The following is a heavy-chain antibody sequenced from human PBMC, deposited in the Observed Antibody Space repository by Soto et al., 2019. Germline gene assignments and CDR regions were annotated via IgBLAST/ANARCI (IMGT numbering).Heavy chain of an antibody. CDR3: ARVLTPVDY. CDR1: GYTFSSYF. J-gene: IGHJ4*02. Sequence: QVQLVQSGAEVKKPGASVKVSCKASGYTFSSYFISWVRQAPGQGVEWMGWISAYNGNTNYAQNLQGRVTMTTDTSTSIAYRELRSLRSHATAVNYSARVLTPVDYWDPATLVTASS. D-gene: IGHD2-15*01. CDR2: ISAYNGNT. V-gene: IGHV1-18*01.